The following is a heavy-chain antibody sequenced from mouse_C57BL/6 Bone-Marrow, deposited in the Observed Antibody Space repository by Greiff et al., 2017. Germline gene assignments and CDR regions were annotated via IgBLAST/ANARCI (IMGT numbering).Heavy chain of an antibody. Sequence: VQLQQSGPGLVAPSQSLSITCTVSGFSLTSYAISWVRQPPGKGLEWLGVIWTGGGTNYNSALKSRLSISKDNSKSQVFLKMNSLQTDDTARYYCARNWGDGYPYWYFDVWGTGTTVTVSS. CDR1: GFSLTSYA. J-gene: IGHJ1*03. CDR3: ARNWGDGYPYWYFDV. V-gene: IGHV2-9-1*01. D-gene: IGHD2-3*01. CDR2: IWTGGGT.